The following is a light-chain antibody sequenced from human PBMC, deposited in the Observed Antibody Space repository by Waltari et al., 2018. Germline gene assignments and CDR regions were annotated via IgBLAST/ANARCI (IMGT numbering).Light chain of an antibody. CDR1: QGISNW. J-gene: IGKJ2*03. Sequence: IQMTQSPSSLSASVRDRVTITCKASQGISNWLAWYQQKPGKAPKLLIYSASNLQTGVPSRFSGSGSGTEFTLTISSLQPEDIATYYCQQHDSSPYSFGHGTKVEIK. CDR2: SAS. CDR3: QQHDSSPYS. V-gene: IGKV1-33*01.